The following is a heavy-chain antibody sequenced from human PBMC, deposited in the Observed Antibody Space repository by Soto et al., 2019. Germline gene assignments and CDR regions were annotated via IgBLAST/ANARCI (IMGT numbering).Heavy chain of an antibody. CDR3: ARRAGYYYDSSGYFDY. CDR2: IVVGSGAT. J-gene: IGHJ4*02. CDR1: GFTFTSSA. V-gene: IGHV1-58*01. Sequence: GASVKVSCKASGFTFTSSAVQWVRQARGQRLEWIGWIVVGSGATNYAQTFEERVTITRDTSTGTAYMELSSLRSEDTAVYYCARRAGYYYDSSGYFDYWGQGTLVTVSS. D-gene: IGHD3-22*01.